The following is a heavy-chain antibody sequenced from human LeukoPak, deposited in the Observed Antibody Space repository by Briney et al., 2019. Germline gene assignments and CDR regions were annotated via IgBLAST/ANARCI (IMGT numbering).Heavy chain of an antibody. J-gene: IGHJ4*02. CDR1: GGTFSSYA. Sequence: GASVKVSCKASGGTFSSYAISWVRQAPGQGLEWMGGIIPIFGTANYAQKFQGRVTITADESTSTAYMELSSLRSEDTAVYYCARDYYDRTDYFDYWGQGTLVTVSS. CDR3: ARDYYDRTDYFDY. D-gene: IGHD3-22*01. V-gene: IGHV1-69*13. CDR2: IIPIFGTA.